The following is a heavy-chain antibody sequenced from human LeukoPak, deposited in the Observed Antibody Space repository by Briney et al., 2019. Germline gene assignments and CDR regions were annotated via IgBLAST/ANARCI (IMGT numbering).Heavy chain of an antibody. CDR1: GGSINSYY. J-gene: IGHJ3*02. CDR3: ARHVTGTTNAFDI. D-gene: IGHD1-7*01. Sequence: PSETLSLTSTVSGGSINSYYWSWIRQPPGKGLEWIGYIYYSGSTNYNPSLKSRVTISVDTSKNQFSLKLSSVTAADTAVYYCARHVTGTTNAFDIWGQGTMVTVSS. V-gene: IGHV4-59*08. CDR2: IYYSGST.